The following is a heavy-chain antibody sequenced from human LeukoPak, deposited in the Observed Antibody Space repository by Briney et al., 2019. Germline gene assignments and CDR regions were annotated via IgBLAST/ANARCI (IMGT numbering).Heavy chain of an antibody. D-gene: IGHD6-13*01. CDR2: IKQDGSEK. Sequence: PGGSLSLSCAASGFTFSSYWMSWVRQAPGKGLEWVANIKQDGSEKYYVDSVKGRFTISRDNAKNSLYLQMNSLRAEDTAVYYCAREILDDSSSWYPYYYGMDVWGQGTTVTVSS. CDR1: GFTFSSYW. V-gene: IGHV3-7*03. CDR3: AREILDDSSSWYPYYYGMDV. J-gene: IGHJ6*02.